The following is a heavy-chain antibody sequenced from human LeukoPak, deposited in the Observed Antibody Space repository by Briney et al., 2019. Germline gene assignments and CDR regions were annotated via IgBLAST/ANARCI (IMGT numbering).Heavy chain of an antibody. D-gene: IGHD2-8*01. CDR3: AREDTGVAFDI. CDR1: GFTFSNSW. J-gene: IGHJ3*02. V-gene: IGHV3-7*01. Sequence: GGSLRLSCVASGFTFSNSWMNWVRQTPGRGLEWVANIKPDGRQKYYVDSVKGRFTISRDNAQNSVFLQMNSLRAEDTGVYYCAREDTGVAFDIWGQGTTVTV. CDR2: IKPDGRQK.